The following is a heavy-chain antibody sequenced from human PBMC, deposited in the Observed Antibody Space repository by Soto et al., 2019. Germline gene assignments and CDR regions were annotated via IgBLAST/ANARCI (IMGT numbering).Heavy chain of an antibody. J-gene: IGHJ3*01. V-gene: IGHV3-23*01. CDR2: ISGSGDFT. CDR1: GFTLSSYA. D-gene: IGHD3-3*01. CDR3: SRGPPIFGVGGAAFDL. Sequence: EVQMLESGGGLVQPGGSLRLSCAASGFTLSSYALSWVRQAPGKGLEWVSGISGSGDFTFDADSVRGRFTISKDNSMNTLYLQMNSLRVEDAAVYYCSRGPPIFGVGGAAFDLWGQGTMATLSS.